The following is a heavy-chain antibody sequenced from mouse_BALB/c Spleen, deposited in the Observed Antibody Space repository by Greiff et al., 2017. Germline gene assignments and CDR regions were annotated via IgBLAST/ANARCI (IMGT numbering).Heavy chain of an antibody. V-gene: IGHV2-9*02. Sequence: QVQLKESGPGLVAPSQSLSITCTVSGFSLTSYGVHWVRQPPGKGLVWLGVIWAGGSTNYNSALMSRLSISKDNSKSQVFLKMNSLQTDDTAMYYCARDYYGSSPGWYFDVWGAGTTVTVSS. CDR1: GFSLTSYG. CDR3: ARDYYGSSPGWYFDV. D-gene: IGHD1-1*01. J-gene: IGHJ1*01. CDR2: IWAGGST.